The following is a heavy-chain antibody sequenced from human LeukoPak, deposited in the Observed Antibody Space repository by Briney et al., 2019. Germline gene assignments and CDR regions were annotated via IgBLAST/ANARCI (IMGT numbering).Heavy chain of an antibody. J-gene: IGHJ4*02. CDR3: ARDYGNDGFDY. CDR2: INHSGST. D-gene: IGHD1-1*01. V-gene: IGHV4-34*01. Sequence: SETLSLTCAVYGGSFSGYYWSWIRQPPGKGLEWIGEINHSGSTNYNPSLKSRVTISVDTSKNQFFLKLSSVTAADAAVYYCARDYGNDGFDYWGQGALVTVSS. CDR1: GGSFSGYY.